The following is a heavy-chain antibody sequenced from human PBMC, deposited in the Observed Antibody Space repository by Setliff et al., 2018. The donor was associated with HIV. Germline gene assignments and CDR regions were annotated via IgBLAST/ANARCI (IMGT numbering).Heavy chain of an antibody. CDR3: VRGDWNNGLDV. V-gene: IGHV3-9*01. Sequence: PGGSLRLSCVGSGFNIEEYAMAWVRQVPGKGLEWVSSISWNSVKIDYADSVKGRFTISRDNAKNSLYLQMNSLRAEDTGLYHCVRGDWNNGLDVWGQGTTVTVSS. CDR2: ISWNSVKI. D-gene: IGHD1-1*01. CDR1: GFNIEEYA. J-gene: IGHJ6*02.